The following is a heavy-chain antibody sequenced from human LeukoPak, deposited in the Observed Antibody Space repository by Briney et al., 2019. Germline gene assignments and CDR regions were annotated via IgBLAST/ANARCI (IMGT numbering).Heavy chain of an antibody. CDR2: FNTSGGST. CDR1: GSTFTSYC. CDR3: ARDSPSGYCRSTSCYVNWFDP. J-gene: IGHJ5*02. V-gene: IGHV1-46*01. D-gene: IGHD2-2*01. Sequence: ASGTLSCTASGSTFTSYCMHRGRQAPGQGLGRKGIFNTSGGSTSYAKKYQGRFTMTRDMATSTVYMELRSLRSEDTAVDYCARDSPSGYCRSTSCYVNWFDPWGQGTLVTVSS.